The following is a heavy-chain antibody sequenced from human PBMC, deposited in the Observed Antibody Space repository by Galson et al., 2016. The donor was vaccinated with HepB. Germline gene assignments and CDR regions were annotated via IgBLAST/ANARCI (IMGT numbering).Heavy chain of an antibody. Sequence: SLRLSCAASGFSFSSFAMSWVRQAPGKGLEWVSVISGSGDITHYADSVKGRFAISRDNSKNTLYLQMNSLTVEDTAMYYCARFYDFWSGSYYFDYWGLGTLVTVSS. V-gene: IGHV3-23*01. D-gene: IGHD3-3*01. CDR1: GFSFSSFA. CDR3: ARFYDFWSGSYYFDY. J-gene: IGHJ4*02. CDR2: ISGSGDIT.